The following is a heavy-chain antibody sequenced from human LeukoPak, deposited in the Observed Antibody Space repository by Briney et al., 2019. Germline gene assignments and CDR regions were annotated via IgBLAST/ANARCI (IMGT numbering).Heavy chain of an antibody. CDR1: GFTVITND. J-gene: IGHJ4*02. Sequence: GGSLRLSCAASGFTVITNDMTWVRQAPGEGLEWVSVLYSDGNTKYADSVQGRFTISRDNSRNTLYLEMNSLSPDDTAVYYCARGVEPLAANTLAYWGQGTLVTVSS. CDR2: LYSDGNT. D-gene: IGHD1-14*01. V-gene: IGHV3-53*01. CDR3: ARGVEPLAANTLAY.